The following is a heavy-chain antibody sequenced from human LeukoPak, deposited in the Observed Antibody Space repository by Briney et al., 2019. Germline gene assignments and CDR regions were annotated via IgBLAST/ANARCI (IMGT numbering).Heavy chain of an antibody. Sequence: SVKVSCKASGGTFSSYTISWVRQAPGQGLEWMGRIIPILGITNYAQKFQGRVTITADKSTSTAYMELSSLRSEDTAIYYCVRVKGGWLGEKTYDYLGQGTLVTVSP. V-gene: IGHV1-69*02. CDR2: IIPILGIT. CDR1: GGTFSSYT. CDR3: VRVKGGWLGEKTYDY. J-gene: IGHJ4*02. D-gene: IGHD5-24*01.